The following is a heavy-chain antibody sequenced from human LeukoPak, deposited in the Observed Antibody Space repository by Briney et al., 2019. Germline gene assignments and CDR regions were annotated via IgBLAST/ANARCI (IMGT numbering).Heavy chain of an antibody. CDR1: GFTLSSYA. D-gene: IGHD6-19*01. Sequence: SGGSLRLSCAASGFTLSSYAMSWVRQAPGKGLEWVSTITGNSVSTFYADSVKGRFTISRDNSKNTVYLQMHSLRAEDTAVFYCAKGPALAVSFYFDWWGQGTLVTVSS. CDR3: AKGPALAVSFYFDW. V-gene: IGHV3-23*01. CDR2: ITGNSVST. J-gene: IGHJ4*02.